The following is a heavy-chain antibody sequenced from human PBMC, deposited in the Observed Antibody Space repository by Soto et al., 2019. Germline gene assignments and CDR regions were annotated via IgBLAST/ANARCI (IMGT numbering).Heavy chain of an antibody. CDR2: IRSKAYGGTT. V-gene: IGHV3-49*03. J-gene: IGHJ4*02. CDR1: GFTFGDYA. Sequence: GGSLRLSXTASGFTFGDYAMSWFRQAPGKGLEWVGFIRSKAYGGTTEYAASVKGRFTISRDDSKSIAYLQMNSLKTEDTAVYYCTRDDYDYASTYYFDYWGQGTLVTV. D-gene: IGHD3-16*01. CDR3: TRDDYDYASTYYFDY.